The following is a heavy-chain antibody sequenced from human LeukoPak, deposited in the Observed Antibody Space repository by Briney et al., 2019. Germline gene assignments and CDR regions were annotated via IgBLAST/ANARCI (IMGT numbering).Heavy chain of an antibody. V-gene: IGHV3-66*01. CDR3: AKDYSCSSTSCYAGPFDY. CDR1: GFTVSSSY. J-gene: IGHJ4*02. Sequence: GGSLRLSCAGSGFTVSSSYMSWVRQAPGKGLEWVSFIYSGSNTYYADSVKGRFIISTDNSKNTVYLQMNSLRAEDTAVYYCAKDYSCSSTSCYAGPFDYWGQGTLVTVSS. D-gene: IGHD2-2*01. CDR2: IYSGSNT.